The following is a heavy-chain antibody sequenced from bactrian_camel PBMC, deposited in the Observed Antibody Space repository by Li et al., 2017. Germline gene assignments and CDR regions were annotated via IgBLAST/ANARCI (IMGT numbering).Heavy chain of an antibody. CDR1: GFTFSSYV. CDR3: VTDFRYY. CDR2: INNGEGAT. Sequence: VQLVESGGDLVHPGGSLSLSCAASGFTFSSYVMTWVRQAPGKGLEWVSTINNGEGATYYADSVKGRVTISRDNAKSTVYLQMNNLKPGDTAVYYCVTDFRYYWGQGTQVTVS. V-gene: IGHV3S40*01. J-gene: IGHJ4*01.